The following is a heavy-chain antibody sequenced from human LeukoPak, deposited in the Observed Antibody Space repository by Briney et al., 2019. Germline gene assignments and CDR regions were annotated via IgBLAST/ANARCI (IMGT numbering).Heavy chain of an antibody. CDR3: ARVGYCSSTYCCEGAFDI. D-gene: IGHD2-2*01. CDR2: IWYGGSNK. J-gene: IGHJ3*02. CDR1: GFTFSSYG. Sequence: GGSLRLSCAASGFTFSSYGMHWVRQAPGKGLEWVAVIWYGGSNKYYADSVKGRFTISRDNSKNTLYLQMNSLRAEDTAVYYCARVGYCSSTYCCEGAFDIWGQGTMVTVSS. V-gene: IGHV3-33*08.